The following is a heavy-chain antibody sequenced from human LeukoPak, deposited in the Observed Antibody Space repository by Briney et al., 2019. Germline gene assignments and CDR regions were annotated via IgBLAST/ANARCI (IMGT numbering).Heavy chain of an antibody. CDR1: GGSISSSSCY. CDR3: ARRYGSSGHYYWLDP. Sequence: PSETLSLTCTVSGGSISSSSCYWGWIRQPPGKGLEWIGSIYYSGSTYYNPSLKSRVTISVDTSKNQFSLKLSSVTAADTAVYYCARRYGSSGHYYWLDPWGQGTLVTVSS. V-gene: IGHV4-39*01. CDR2: IYYSGST. J-gene: IGHJ5*02. D-gene: IGHD3-22*01.